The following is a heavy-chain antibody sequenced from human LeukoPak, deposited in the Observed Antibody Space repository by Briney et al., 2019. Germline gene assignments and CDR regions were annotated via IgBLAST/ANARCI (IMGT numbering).Heavy chain of an antibody. Sequence: GESLKISCQGSGYDFTDYWIGWVRQMPGKGLQWMGIIHPGDSNIRYSPSFQGQVTISADKSISTAYLQWSSLKASDTAMYYCARTFYGSGRHFDYWGQGTLVTVSS. D-gene: IGHD3-10*01. V-gene: IGHV5-51*01. CDR3: ARTFYGSGRHFDY. CDR2: IHPGDSNI. J-gene: IGHJ4*02. CDR1: GYDFTDYW.